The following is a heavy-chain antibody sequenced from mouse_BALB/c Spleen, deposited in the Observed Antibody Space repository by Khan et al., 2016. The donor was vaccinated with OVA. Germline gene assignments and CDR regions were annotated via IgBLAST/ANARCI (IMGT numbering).Heavy chain of an antibody. CDR1: GFSLTSYG. CDR3: ARERSFGADWGFDN. V-gene: IGHV2-9*02. J-gene: IGHJ2*01. Sequence: VQLQESGPGLVAPSQSLSITCTVSGFSLTSYGVHWVRQPPGKGLEWLGVIWAGGNTNYNSALTSRLTINKDNSKSQVFLNMNSLQIDDTALYYCARERSFGADWGFDNWGQGTTLTVSS. D-gene: IGHD4-1*01. CDR2: IWAGGNT.